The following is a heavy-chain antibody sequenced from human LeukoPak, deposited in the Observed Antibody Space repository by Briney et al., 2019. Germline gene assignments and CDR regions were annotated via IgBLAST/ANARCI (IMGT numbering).Heavy chain of an antibody. V-gene: IGHV7-4-1*02. J-gene: IGHJ4*02. D-gene: IGHD3-22*01. CDR1: GYTFTSYA. CDR2: INTNTGNP. CDR3: ARAHTYHYDSSGYYYRMYYFDY. Sequence: GASVKVSCKASGYTFTSYAMNWVRQAPGQGLEWMGWINTNTGNPTYAQGFTGRFVFSLDTSVSTAYLQISSLKAEDTAVYYCARAHTYHYDSSGYYYRMYYFDYWGQGTLVTVSS.